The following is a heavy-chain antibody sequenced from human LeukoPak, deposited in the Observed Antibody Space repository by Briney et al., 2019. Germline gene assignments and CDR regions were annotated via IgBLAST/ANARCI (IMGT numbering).Heavy chain of an antibody. V-gene: IGHV3-11*01. CDR1: GFTFSDYY. J-gene: IGHJ4*02. D-gene: IGHD3-22*01. Sequence: KPGGSLRLSCAASGFTFSDYYMSWIRQAPGKGLEWVSYISSSGSTIYYADSVKGRFTISRDNAKNSLYLQMNSLRAEDKAVYYCARLARSYYDSSGYYYAVYWGQGTLVTVSS. CDR3: ARLARSYYDSSGYYYAVY. CDR2: ISSSGSTI.